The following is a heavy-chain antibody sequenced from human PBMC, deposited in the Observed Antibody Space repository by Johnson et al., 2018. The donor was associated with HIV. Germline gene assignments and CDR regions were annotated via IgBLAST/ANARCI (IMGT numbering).Heavy chain of an antibody. CDR2: ISSSGSTI. D-gene: IGHD1-14*01. CDR3: AKGGSLTQDAPFDI. CDR1: GFTFSDYY. Sequence: QVQLVESGGGLVKPGGSLRLSCAASGFTFSDYYMSWIRQAPGKGLEWVSYISSSGSTIYYADSVEGRFTISRDNSKNTLYLQMNSLRAEDTAVYYCAKGGSLTQDAPFDIWGQGTMVTVSS. J-gene: IGHJ3*02. V-gene: IGHV3-11*04.